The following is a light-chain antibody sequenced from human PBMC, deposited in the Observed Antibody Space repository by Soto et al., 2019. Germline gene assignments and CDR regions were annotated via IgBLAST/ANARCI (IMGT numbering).Light chain of an antibody. CDR1: QTISSW. J-gene: IGKJ1*01. CDR3: QHYNSYSEA. Sequence: DIQMTQSPSTLYGSVGDRVTITCRASQTISSWLAWYQQKPGKAPKLLIYKASTLKSRVPSRFSGSGSGTEFTLTISSLQPDDFATYYCQHYNSYSEAFGQGTKVELK. V-gene: IGKV1-5*03. CDR2: KAS.